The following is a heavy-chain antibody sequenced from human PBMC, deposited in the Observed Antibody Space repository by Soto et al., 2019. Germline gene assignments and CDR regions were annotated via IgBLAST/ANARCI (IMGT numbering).Heavy chain of an antibody. J-gene: IGHJ5*02. Sequence: SETLSLTCTVSGDSIISSDFYWGWVRQPPGKGLEWIGSIFYLGSSYYNPSLKSRVTISVDTSKNQFSLRLRSLTAAETALYSCAGHSLALCKNIWFDPWGQGIMVTVSS. V-gene: IGHV4-39*01. CDR2: IFYLGSS. D-gene: IGHD3-3*02. CDR1: GDSIISSDFY. CDR3: AGHSLALCKNIWFDP.